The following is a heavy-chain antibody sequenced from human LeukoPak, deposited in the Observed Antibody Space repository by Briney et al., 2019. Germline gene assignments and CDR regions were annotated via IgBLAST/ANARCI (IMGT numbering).Heavy chain of an antibody. D-gene: IGHD3-16*01. CDR3: ATPPEGEPPPDDY. J-gene: IGHJ4*02. V-gene: IGHV4-34*01. CDR2: INHSGST. Sequence: SETLPLTCAVYGGSFSGYYWSWIRQPPGKGLEWIGEINHSGSTNYNPSLKSRVPISVDTSKNQFSLKLSSVTAADTAVYYCATPPEGEPPPDDYWGQGTLVTVSS. CDR1: GGSFSGYY.